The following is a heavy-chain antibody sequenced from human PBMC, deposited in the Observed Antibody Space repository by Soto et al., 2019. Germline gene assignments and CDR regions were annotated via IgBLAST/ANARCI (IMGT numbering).Heavy chain of an antibody. CDR2: IWYDGINK. Sequence: QVQLVESGGGVVQPGRSLRLSCVASGFTLSSYGMHWVRQAPGKGLEWVAGIWYDGINKHYADSVKGQFTISRDNSGNTVYLQMSSLRAEDTAVYYCARDDRLVGTTYRSYCFDHWGQGTLVTVSS. J-gene: IGHJ4*02. D-gene: IGHD1-26*01. V-gene: IGHV3-33*01. CDR3: ARDDRLVGTTYRSYCFDH. CDR1: GFTLSSYG.